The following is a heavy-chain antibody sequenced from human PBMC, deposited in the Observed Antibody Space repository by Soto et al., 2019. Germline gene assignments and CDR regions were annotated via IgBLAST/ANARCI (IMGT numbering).Heavy chain of an antibody. Sequence: QVQLVQSGAEVKKPGSSVKVSCKASGGTFSSYAISWVRQAPGQGLEWMGGIISIFGTADYAQKFQGRVTITADESTSPAYMELSSLRSEDTAVYYCARRDYDSSGYSDLGYWGQGTLVTVSS. CDR1: GGTFSSYA. CDR2: IISIFGTA. J-gene: IGHJ4*02. V-gene: IGHV1-69*12. D-gene: IGHD3-22*01. CDR3: ARRDYDSSGYSDLGY.